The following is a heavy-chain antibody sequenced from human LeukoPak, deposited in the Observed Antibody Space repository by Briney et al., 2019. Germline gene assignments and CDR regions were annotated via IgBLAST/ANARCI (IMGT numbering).Heavy chain of an antibody. CDR3: ARGNYYGSGTYYNPLPYYFDY. D-gene: IGHD3-10*01. CDR1: GGSISSSSYY. V-gene: IGHV3-11*01. Sequence: LSLTCTVSGGSISSSSYYWGWVRQAPGKGLEWVSYISSSGSTIYYADSVKGRFTISRDNAKNSLYLQMNSLRAEDTALYYCARGNYYGSGTYYNPLPYYFDYWGQGTLVTVSS. J-gene: IGHJ4*02. CDR2: ISSSGSTI.